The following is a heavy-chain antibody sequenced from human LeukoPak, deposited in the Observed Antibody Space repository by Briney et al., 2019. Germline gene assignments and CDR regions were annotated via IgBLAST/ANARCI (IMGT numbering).Heavy chain of an antibody. Sequence: GESLRLSCVASGITFSIYSMNWVRQAPGKGLEWVSSIGGSSSSLYYAESVKGRFTISRDNARNSLYLQTNSLRADDTAVYYCAHLGGMVIQNWGQGTLVTVSS. CDR3: AHLGGMVIQN. CDR2: IGGSSSSL. V-gene: IGHV3-21*01. CDR1: GITFSIYS. D-gene: IGHD3-16*01. J-gene: IGHJ1*01.